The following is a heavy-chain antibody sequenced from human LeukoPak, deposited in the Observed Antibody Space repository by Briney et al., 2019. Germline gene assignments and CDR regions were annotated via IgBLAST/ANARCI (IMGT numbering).Heavy chain of an antibody. CDR3: ARDGRRKYCSGGSCYTDAFDI. CDR1: GFTFSSYA. Sequence: GGSLRLSCAASGFTFSSYAMHWVRQAPGKGLEWVAIISYDGSNKYYADSVKGRFTISRDNSKNTLYLQMNSLRAEDTAVYYCARDGRRKYCSGGSCYTDAFDIWGQGTMVTVSS. D-gene: IGHD2-15*01. V-gene: IGHV3-30-3*01. J-gene: IGHJ3*02. CDR2: ISYDGSNK.